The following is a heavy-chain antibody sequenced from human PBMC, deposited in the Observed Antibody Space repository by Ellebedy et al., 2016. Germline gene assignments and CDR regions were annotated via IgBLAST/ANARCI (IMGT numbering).Heavy chain of an antibody. CDR1: GFTFSTYW. D-gene: IGHD3-16*01. Sequence: GGSLRLSXAASGFTFSTYWMSWVRQAPGKGLEWVANIKQDGSEKYYVDSVKGRFTISRDNAKSSLYLQMNSLRAEDTAVYYCASFRGLGDWGQGTLVTVSS. CDR2: IKQDGSEK. J-gene: IGHJ4*02. V-gene: IGHV3-7*01. CDR3: ASFRGLGD.